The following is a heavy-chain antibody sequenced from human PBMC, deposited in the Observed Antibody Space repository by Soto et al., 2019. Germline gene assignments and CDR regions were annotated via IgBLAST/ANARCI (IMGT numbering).Heavy chain of an antibody. CDR3: ARESLGYCTNGVCYTNWFDP. D-gene: IGHD2-8*01. CDR2: IIPIFGTA. J-gene: IGHJ5*02. V-gene: IGHV1-69*13. CDR1: GGTFSSYA. Sequence: ASVKVSCKASGGTFSSYAISWVRQAPGQGLEWMGGIIPIFGTANYAQKFQGRVTITADESTSTAYMELSSLRSEDTAVYYCARESLGYCTNGVCYTNWFDPWGQGTLVTVS.